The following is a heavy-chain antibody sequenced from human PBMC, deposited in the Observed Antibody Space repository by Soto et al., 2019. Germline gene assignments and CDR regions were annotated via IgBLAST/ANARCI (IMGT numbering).Heavy chain of an antibody. CDR2: INHSGST. Sequence: QVQLQQWGAGLLKPSETLSLTCAVYGGSFSGYYWSWIRQPPGKGLEWIGEINHSGSTNYNPSLKSRVTIAVDTSKNQFSLKLSSVTAADTAVYYCARYAGELYHWFDPWGQGTLVTVSS. V-gene: IGHV4-34*01. CDR3: ARYAGELYHWFDP. CDR1: GGSFSGYY. D-gene: IGHD3-10*01. J-gene: IGHJ5*02.